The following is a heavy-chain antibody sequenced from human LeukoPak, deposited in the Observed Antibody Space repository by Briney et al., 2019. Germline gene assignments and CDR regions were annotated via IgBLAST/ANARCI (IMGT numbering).Heavy chain of an antibody. Sequence: PGRSLRLSCAASGFTFSDYGMHWVRQAPGKGLEWVAVIYSGGNTYYADSVKGRFTISRDNSRNTLSLQMNTLRAVDTAVYYCARLVTGTTVINSGWFDPWGQGTLVTVSS. D-gene: IGHD4-23*01. CDR1: GFTFSDYG. J-gene: IGHJ5*02. V-gene: IGHV3-66*04. CDR2: IYSGGNT. CDR3: ARLVTGTTVINSGWFDP.